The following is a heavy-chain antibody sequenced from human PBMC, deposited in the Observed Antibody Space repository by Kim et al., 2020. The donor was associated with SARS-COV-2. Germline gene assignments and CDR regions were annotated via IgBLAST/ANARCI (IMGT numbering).Heavy chain of an antibody. V-gene: IGHV3-7*01. Sequence: EKSKADTVKDRSTISRDNAKNTLHLKMTSLRVEDAAVYYCVRGRGWLDPWGQGTLVTVSS. CDR3: VRGRGWLDP. J-gene: IGHJ5*02. CDR2: EK.